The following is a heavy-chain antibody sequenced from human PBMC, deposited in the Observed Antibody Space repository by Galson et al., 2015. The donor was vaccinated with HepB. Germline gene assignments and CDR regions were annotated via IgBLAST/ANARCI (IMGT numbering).Heavy chain of an antibody. D-gene: IGHD2/OR15-2a*01. CDR3: ARGSQYFARGSEYFDY. CDR2: INAGNGNT. J-gene: IGHJ4*02. Sequence: SVKVSCKASGYTFTTYGIYWVRQAPGQRPEWVGWINAGNGNTKSSSKFQGRVTITRDTSASTAYMELSSLRSEDTAVYYCARGSQYFARGSEYFDYWGRGTLVTASS. CDR1: GYTFTTYG. V-gene: IGHV1-3*01.